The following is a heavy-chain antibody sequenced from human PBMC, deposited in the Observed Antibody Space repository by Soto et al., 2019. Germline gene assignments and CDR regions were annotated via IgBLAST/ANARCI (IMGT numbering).Heavy chain of an antibody. CDR1: GGSISSYY. J-gene: IGHJ6*03. D-gene: IGHD6-19*01. CDR2: IYYSGST. Sequence: SETLSLTCTVSGGSISSYYWSWIRQPPGKGLEWIGYIYYSGSTNYNPSLKSRGTISVDTSKNQFSLKLSSVTAADTAVYYCARGRYSSGWADYYYYYMDVWGKGTTVTVSS. V-gene: IGHV4-59*01. CDR3: ARGRYSSGWADYYYYYMDV.